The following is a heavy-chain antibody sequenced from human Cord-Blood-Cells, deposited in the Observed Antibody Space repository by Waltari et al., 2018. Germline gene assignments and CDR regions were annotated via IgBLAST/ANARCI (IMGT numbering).Heavy chain of an antibody. V-gene: IGHV4-59*01. Sequence: QVQLPESGPGLVKPSETLSLTCTVSGGSISSYYWSWIRQPPGKGLEWIGYIYYSGSTNYNPSLKSRVTISVDTSKNQFSLKLSSVTAADTAVYYCARGWGSDYWGQGTLVTVSS. CDR2: IYYSGST. CDR1: GGSISSYY. D-gene: IGHD7-27*01. CDR3: ARGWGSDY. J-gene: IGHJ4*02.